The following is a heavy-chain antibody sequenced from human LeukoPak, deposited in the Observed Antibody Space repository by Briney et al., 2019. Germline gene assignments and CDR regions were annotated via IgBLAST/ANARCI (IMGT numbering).Heavy chain of an antibody. V-gene: IGHV4-31*03. CDR1: GGSISSGGYY. CDR2: IYYSGST. Sequence: PSETLSLTCTVSGGSISSGGYYWSWIRQHPGKGLEWIGYIYYSGSTYYNPSLKSRVTISVDTSKNQFSLKLSSVTAADTAVYYCARAASSQDYGDYESWFDPGGQGTLVTVSS. D-gene: IGHD4-17*01. CDR3: ARAASSQDYGDYESWFDP. J-gene: IGHJ5*02.